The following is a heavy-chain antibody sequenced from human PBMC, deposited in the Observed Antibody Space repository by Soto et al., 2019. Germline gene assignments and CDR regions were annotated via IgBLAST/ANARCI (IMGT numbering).Heavy chain of an antibody. Sequence: QLQLQESGPGLVKPSETLSLTCTVSGGSISSSSYYWGWIRQPPGKGLEWIGSIYSSGSTYYTPSIRSRWPLSGNTSMNQFSLKLGSVTAADTAVYYCAGHTGSGWYFDIWGRGTLLTVSS. CDR3: AGHTGSGWYFDI. J-gene: IGHJ2*01. V-gene: IGHV4-39*01. D-gene: IGHD6-19*01. CDR1: GGSISSSSYY. CDR2: IYSSGST.